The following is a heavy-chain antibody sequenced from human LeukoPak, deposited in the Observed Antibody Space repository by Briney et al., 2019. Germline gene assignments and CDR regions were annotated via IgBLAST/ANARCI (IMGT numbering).Heavy chain of an antibody. V-gene: IGHV1-2*02. CDR1: GYTFTGYY. J-gene: IGHJ4*02. D-gene: IGHD6-6*01. CDR2: INPNSGGT. CDR3: ARPIAARPGDFDY. Sequence: ASVKVSCKASGYTFTGYYMHWVRQAPGQGLEWMGWINPNSGGTNYAQKFQGRVTMTRDTSISTAYMELSRLRSDDTAVYYCARPIAARPGDFDYWGQGTLVTVSS.